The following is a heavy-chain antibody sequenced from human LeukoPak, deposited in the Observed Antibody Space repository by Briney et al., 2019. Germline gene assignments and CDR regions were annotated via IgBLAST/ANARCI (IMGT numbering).Heavy chain of an antibody. V-gene: IGHV3-11*04. J-gene: IGHJ5*02. CDR3: ARGRTLTVTRRFSRPFDP. Sequence: GGSLRLSCAASGFTFSDYYMSWIRQAPGKGLEWVSSISSSGSTIYYADSVKGRFTISRDNAKNSLYLQMNSLRAEDTAVYYCARGRTLTVTRRFSRPFDPWGQGTLVTVSS. CDR1: GFTFSDYY. D-gene: IGHD4-17*01. CDR2: ISSSGSTI.